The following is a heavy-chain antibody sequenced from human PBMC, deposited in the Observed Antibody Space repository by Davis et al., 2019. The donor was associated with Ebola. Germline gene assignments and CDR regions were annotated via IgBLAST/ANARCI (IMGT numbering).Heavy chain of an antibody. V-gene: IGHV3-7*01. D-gene: IGHD2-15*01. CDR1: GFTFSSYW. J-gene: IGHJ4*02. Sequence: PGGSLRLSCAASGFTFSSYWMSWVRQAPGKGLEWVANIKQDGSEKYYVDSVKGRITISRDNAKNSLYLQMNSLRAEDTAVYYCARGPPEDVVVVVVAADYWGQGTLVIVSS. CDR3: ARGPPEDVVVVVVAADY. CDR2: IKQDGSEK.